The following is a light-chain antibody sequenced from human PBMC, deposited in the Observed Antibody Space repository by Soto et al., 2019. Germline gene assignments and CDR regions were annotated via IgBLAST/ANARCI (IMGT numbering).Light chain of an antibody. Sequence: EIVLTQSPATLSLSPGERATLSCRASQSFSCYLAWYHQKPGQAPRLLISDASNRATGIPARFSGSGSGTDFTLTISSLEPEDFAVYYCQQRSNWPLTFGGGTKVEIK. CDR1: QSFSCY. CDR3: QQRSNWPLT. CDR2: DAS. J-gene: IGKJ4*01. V-gene: IGKV3-11*01.